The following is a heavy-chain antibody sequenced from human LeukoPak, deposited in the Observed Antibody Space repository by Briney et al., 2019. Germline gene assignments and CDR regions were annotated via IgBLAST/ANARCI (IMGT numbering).Heavy chain of an antibody. Sequence: GGSLRLSCAASGFTISSYGMHWVRQAPGKGLEWVAVISYDGSNKYNADSVKGRFTISRDNSKNTLYLQMNSLRAEDTAVYYCAKDRAGDSYYYYGMDVWGQGTTVTVSS. D-gene: IGHD4-17*01. J-gene: IGHJ6*02. CDR2: ISYDGSNK. V-gene: IGHV3-30*18. CDR1: GFTISSYG. CDR3: AKDRAGDSYYYYGMDV.